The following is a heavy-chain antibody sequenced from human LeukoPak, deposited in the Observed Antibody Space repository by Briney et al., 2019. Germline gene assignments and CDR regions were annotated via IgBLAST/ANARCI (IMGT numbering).Heavy chain of an antibody. J-gene: IGHJ4*02. D-gene: IGHD3-10*01. CDR2: IYTSGST. V-gene: IGHV4-4*09. CDR1: GGSISSYY. CDR3: ARQGDYYGSGDHFDY. Sequence: SETLSLTCTVSGGSISSYYWSWIRQPPGKGLEWIGYIYTSGSTNYNPSLKSRVTISVDTSKNQFSLKMGSVTAADTAVYYCARQGDYYGSGDHFDYWGQGTLVTVSS.